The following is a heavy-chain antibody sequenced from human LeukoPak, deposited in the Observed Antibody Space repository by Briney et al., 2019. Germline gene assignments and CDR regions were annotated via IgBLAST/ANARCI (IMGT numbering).Heavy chain of an antibody. J-gene: IGHJ6*02. CDR3: ARRIKISPFDGMDV. D-gene: IGHD3-3*01. CDR2: ISAYNGNT. V-gene: IGHV1-18*01. Sequence: ASVKVSCKASGYTFTSYGISWVRQAPGQGLEWMGWISAYNGNTNYAQKLQGRVTMTTDTSISTAYMELRRLRSDDTAVYYCARRIKISPFDGMDVWGQGTTVTVSS. CDR1: GYTFTSYG.